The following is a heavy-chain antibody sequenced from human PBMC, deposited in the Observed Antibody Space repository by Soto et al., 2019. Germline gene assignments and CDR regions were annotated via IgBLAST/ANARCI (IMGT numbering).Heavy chain of an antibody. V-gene: IGHV3-23*01. CDR2: ISGSAGST. CDR3: AKGISWSYGDGMDV. CDR1: GFTFSSYA. Sequence: EVQLLESGGGLVQPGGSLRLSGAASGFTFSSYAMSWVRQAPGKGLEWVSAISGSAGSTYYADSVKGRFTISRDNSKNTLYLQMNSLRAEDRAVYYCAKGISWSYGDGMDVWGQGTTVTVSS. D-gene: IGHD1-26*01. J-gene: IGHJ6*02.